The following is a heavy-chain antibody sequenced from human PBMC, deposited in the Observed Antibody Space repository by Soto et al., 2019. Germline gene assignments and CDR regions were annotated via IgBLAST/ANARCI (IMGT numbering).Heavy chain of an antibody. J-gene: IGHJ6*03. CDR3: ARGGYDLKYYYYYMDV. Sequence: ETLSLTCTVSGGSISSYYWSWIRQPPGKGLEWIGYIYYSGSTNYNPSLKSRVTISVDTSKNQFSLKLSSVTAADTAVYYCARGGYDLKYYYYYMDVWGKGTTVTVSS. CDR2: IYYSGST. D-gene: IGHD3-3*01. V-gene: IGHV4-59*01. CDR1: GGSISSYY.